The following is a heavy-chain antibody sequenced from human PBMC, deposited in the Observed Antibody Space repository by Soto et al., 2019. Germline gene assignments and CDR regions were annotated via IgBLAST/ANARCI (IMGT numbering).Heavy chain of an antibody. CDR3: AREFGVAVAYYYYYGMDV. V-gene: IGHV4-34*01. D-gene: IGHD6-19*01. CDR2: INPSGST. CDR1: GGSFSGYY. J-gene: IGHJ6*02. Sequence: PSETLSLTCAVYGGSFSGYYWSCIRQPPWKGLEWIGEINPSGSTNYNPSLKSRVTISVDTSKNQFSLKLSSVTAADTAVYYCAREFGVAVAYYYYYGMDVWGQGTKVTVSS.